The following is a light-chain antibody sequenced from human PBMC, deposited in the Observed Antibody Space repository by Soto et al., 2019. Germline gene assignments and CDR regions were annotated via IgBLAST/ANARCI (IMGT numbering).Light chain of an antibody. CDR3: QQYGSSPGT. CDR2: AAS. CDR1: QSVSSSY. V-gene: IGKV3-20*01. Sequence: EIVLTQSPGTLSLSPGERATLSCRASQSVSSSYLAWYQQKPGQAPRLLIYAASSRATGIPDRFSDSGSGTDFTLTISRLEPEDFAVYYCQQYGSSPGTFGGGTKVEIK. J-gene: IGKJ4*01.